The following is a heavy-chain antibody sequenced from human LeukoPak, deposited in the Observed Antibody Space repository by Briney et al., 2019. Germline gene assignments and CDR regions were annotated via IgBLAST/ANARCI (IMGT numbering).Heavy chain of an antibody. CDR1: GFTVSSNY. D-gene: IGHD6-13*01. V-gene: IGHV3-53*01. J-gene: IGHJ4*02. CDR3: ARESVTAAGTVGY. CDR2: IYGNNST. Sequence: GGSLPLICAASGFTVSSNYMSWVRQAQGKGLELVSVIYGNNSTYYADSVKDPFTISRDNSKNTLYLQMNSLRAEDTAVYYCARESVTAAGTVGYWGQGSLATVSS.